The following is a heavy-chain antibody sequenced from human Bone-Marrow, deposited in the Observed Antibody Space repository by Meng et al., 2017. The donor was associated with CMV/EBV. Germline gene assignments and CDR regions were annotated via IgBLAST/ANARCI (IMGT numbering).Heavy chain of an antibody. V-gene: IGHV1-8*01. D-gene: IGHD1-7*01. J-gene: IGHJ6*02. CDR2: MNPNSGNT. CDR3: ARDQGNRDNWNSLYYYYYGMDV. CDR1: GYTFTSYD. Sequence: ASVKVSCKASGYTFTSYDINWVRQATGQGLEWMGWMNPNSGNTGYAQKFQGRVTITTDESTSTAYMELSSLRSEDTAVHYCARDQGNRDNWNSLYYYYYGMDVWGQGTTVTVSS.